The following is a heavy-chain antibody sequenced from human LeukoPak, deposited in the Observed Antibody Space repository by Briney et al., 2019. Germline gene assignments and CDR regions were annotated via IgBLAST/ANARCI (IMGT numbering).Heavy chain of an antibody. CDR3: VRDAS. Sequence: PGGSLRLSCAASGFTFSSYTMHWVRQPPGKGLEWVSAIFSAGGTYYADSVKGRFTLSRDISKNALYLQMNSLRAEDTAVYYCVRDASWGQGTLVTVSS. J-gene: IGHJ4*02. CDR1: GFTFSSYT. V-gene: IGHV3-66*01. CDR2: IFSAGGT.